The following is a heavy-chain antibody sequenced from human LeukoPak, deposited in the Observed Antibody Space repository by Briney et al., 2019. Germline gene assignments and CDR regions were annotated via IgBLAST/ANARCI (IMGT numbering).Heavy chain of an antibody. CDR1: GYTFTSYG. J-gene: IGHJ4*02. V-gene: IGHV1-18*04. Sequence: ASVKVPCKASGYTFTSYGISWVRQAPGQGLEWMGWISAYNGNTNYAQKLQGRVTMTTDTSTSTAYMELRSLRSDDTAVYYCARDSQYCSSTSCYGTDDYWGQGTLVTVSS. D-gene: IGHD2-2*01. CDR3: ARDSQYCSSTSCYGTDDY. CDR2: ISAYNGNT.